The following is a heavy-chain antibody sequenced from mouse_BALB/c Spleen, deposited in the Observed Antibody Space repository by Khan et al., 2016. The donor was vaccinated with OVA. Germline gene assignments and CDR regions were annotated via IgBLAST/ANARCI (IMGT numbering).Heavy chain of an antibody. Sequence: VALVESGGGLVKPGDSLKVSCAASGFTFSKYAMSWVRQTPEKRLEWVATISSGGGSYIYYPDSVKGRFTIFRDNAKNTLYLQMSSLRSEDTAIYYCSRVFFGDFDYWGQGTTLTVSS. V-gene: IGHV5-9-1*01. CDR3: SRVFFGDFDY. CDR2: ISSGGGSYI. J-gene: IGHJ2*01. CDR1: GFTFSKYA.